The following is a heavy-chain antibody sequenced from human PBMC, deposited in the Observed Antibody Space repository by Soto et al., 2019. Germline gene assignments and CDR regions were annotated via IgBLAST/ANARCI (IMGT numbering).Heavy chain of an antibody. CDR1: GGSISNLYW. J-gene: IGHJ6*02. CDR2: INYSGNT. Sequence: SETLSLTCAVSGGSISNLYWWSWVRQPPGKGLEWIGEINYSGNTNYNPSLKSRVSMSIDKSKNQFSLNLHSVAAADTAVYYCQMVRGGLFTMDVWGQGTTVTVSS. D-gene: IGHD3-10*01. CDR3: QMVRGGLFTMDV. V-gene: IGHV4-4*02.